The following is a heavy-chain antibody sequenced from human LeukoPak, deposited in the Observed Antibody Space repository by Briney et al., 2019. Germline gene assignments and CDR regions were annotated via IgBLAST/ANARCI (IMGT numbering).Heavy chain of an antibody. CDR1: GYTFINYG. CDR3: ARELLLPSPVNAFDI. CDR2: ISPYNGNT. V-gene: IGHV1-18*01. Sequence: GASVKVSCKASGYTFINYGITWVRQAPGQGLEWMGWISPYNGNTKYLQKFQGRVTMTTDTSTSTAYMEVRSLRFDDTAVYYCARELLLPSPVNAFDIWGQGTMVTVSS. D-gene: IGHD2-15*01. J-gene: IGHJ3*02.